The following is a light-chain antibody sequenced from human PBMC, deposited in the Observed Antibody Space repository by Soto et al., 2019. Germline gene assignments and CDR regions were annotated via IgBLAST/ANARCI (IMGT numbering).Light chain of an antibody. CDR2: EAS. CDR1: QSIGNW. J-gene: IGKJ1*01. Sequence: IRMTQSPSTQSASIGDRVTITCRASQSIGNWLAWYQQKPGRAPKLLMYEASSLESGVPSRFSGSGSGTEFTLTISGLQPDDFATYHCQQYKSYPWTFGQGTKVEIK. V-gene: IGKV1-5*03. CDR3: QQYKSYPWT.